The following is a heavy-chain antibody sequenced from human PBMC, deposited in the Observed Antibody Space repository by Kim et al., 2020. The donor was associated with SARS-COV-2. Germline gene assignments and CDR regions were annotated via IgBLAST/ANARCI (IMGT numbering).Heavy chain of an antibody. CDR3: AKVGSGVDTAMVDDP. J-gene: IGHJ5*02. V-gene: IGHV3-23*01. Sequence: DSVKGRFTISRDNSKNTLYLQMNSLRAEDTAVYYCAKVGSGVDTAMVDDPWGQGTLVTVSS. D-gene: IGHD5-18*01.